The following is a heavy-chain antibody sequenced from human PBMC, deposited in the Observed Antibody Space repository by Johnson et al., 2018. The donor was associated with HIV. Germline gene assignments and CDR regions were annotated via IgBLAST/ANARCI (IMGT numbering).Heavy chain of an antibody. CDR3: ARGREALDI. D-gene: IGHD1-26*01. V-gene: IGHV3-30*02. J-gene: IGHJ3*02. CDR2: IRYDGSNK. Sequence: VQLVESGGGVVQPGGSLRLSCAASGFTFSSYGMHWVRQAPGKGLEWVAFIRYDGSNKYYADSVKGRFTISRDNSKNSLYLQMNSLRVEDTAIYYCARGREALDIWGQGTVVTVSS. CDR1: GFTFSSYG.